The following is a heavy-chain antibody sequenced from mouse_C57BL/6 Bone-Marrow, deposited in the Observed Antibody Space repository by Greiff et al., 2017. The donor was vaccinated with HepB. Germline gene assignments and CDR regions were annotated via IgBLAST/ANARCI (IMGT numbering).Heavy chain of an antibody. J-gene: IGHJ2*01. D-gene: IGHD1-1*01. CDR2: IRNKANNHAT. Sequence: EVKVEESGGGLVQPGGSMKLSCAASGFTFSDAWMDWVRQSPEKGLEWVAEIRNKANNHATYYAESVKGRFTISRDDSKSSVYLQMNSLRAEDTGIYYCTAGAVVPHFDYWGQGTTLTVSS. CDR1: GFTFSDAW. V-gene: IGHV6-6*01. CDR3: TAGAVVPHFDY.